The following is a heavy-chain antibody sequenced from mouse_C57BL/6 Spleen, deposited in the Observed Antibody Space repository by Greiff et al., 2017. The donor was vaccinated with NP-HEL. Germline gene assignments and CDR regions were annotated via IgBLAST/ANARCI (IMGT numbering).Heavy chain of an antibody. CDR3: ARVELMYYFDY. V-gene: IGHV5-4*03. Sequence: EVMLVESGGGLVKPGGSLKLSCAASGFTFSSYAMSWVRQTPEKRLEWVATISDGGSYTYYPDNVKGRFTISRDNAKNNLYLQMSHLKSEDTAMYYCARVELMYYFDYWGQGTTLTVSS. CDR1: GFTFSSYA. J-gene: IGHJ2*01. CDR2: ISDGGSYT.